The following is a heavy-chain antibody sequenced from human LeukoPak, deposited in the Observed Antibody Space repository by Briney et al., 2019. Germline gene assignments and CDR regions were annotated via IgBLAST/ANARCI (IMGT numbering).Heavy chain of an antibody. CDR3: ARATYYGKSDY. V-gene: IGHV4-59*01. Sequence: PSETLSLTCAVYGGSFSGYYWSWIRQPPGKGLEWIGYIYYSGSTNYNPSLKSRVTISVDTSKNQFSLKLSSVTAADTAVYYCARATYYGKSDYWGQGALVTVSS. J-gene: IGHJ4*02. CDR1: GGSFSGYY. CDR2: IYYSGST. D-gene: IGHD3-10*01.